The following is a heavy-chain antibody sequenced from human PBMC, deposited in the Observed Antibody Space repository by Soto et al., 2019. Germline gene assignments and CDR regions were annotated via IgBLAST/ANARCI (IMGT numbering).Heavy chain of an antibody. J-gene: IGHJ6*02. D-gene: IGHD3-10*01. CDR1: GYTFTRYY. CDR2: INPSVGST. Sequence: ASVKVSCKASGYTFTRYYIHWVRQAPGQGPEWLGVINPSVGSTTYAQKFQGRVTITRDTSASTAYMELSSLRSEDTAVYYCAREWRGFGELSEYYYYYGMDVWGQGTTVTVSS. V-gene: IGHV1-46*01. CDR3: AREWRGFGELSEYYYYYGMDV.